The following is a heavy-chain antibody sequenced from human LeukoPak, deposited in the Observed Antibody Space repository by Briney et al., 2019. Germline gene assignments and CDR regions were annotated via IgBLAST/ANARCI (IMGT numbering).Heavy chain of an antibody. CDR3: ARGAPSGYFDY. CDR1: GGAFSSYA. D-gene: IGHD3-10*01. V-gene: IGHV1-69*05. CDR2: IIPIFGTA. Sequence: VASVKVSCKASGGAFSSYAISWVRQAPGQGLEWMGGIIPIFGTANYAQKFQGRVTITTDESTSTAYMELSSLRSEDTAVYYCARGAPSGYFDYWGQGTLVTVSS. J-gene: IGHJ4*02.